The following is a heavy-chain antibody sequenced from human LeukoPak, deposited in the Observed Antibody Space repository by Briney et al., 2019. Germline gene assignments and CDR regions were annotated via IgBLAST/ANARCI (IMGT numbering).Heavy chain of an antibody. CDR1: GFIFSAFN. CDR2: ISSDNIYI. V-gene: IGHV3-21*04. CDR3: AKDPPIAAAGHDAFDI. J-gene: IGHJ3*02. Sequence: GGSLRLSCAASGFIFSAFNMNWVRQAPGKGLEWVSFISSDNIYIYYADSVKGRFTISRDNSKNTLYLQMNSLRAEDTAVYYCAKDPPIAAAGHDAFDIWGQGTMVTVSS. D-gene: IGHD6-13*01.